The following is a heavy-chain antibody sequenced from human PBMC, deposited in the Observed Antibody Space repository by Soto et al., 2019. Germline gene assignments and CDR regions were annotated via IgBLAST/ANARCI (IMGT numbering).Heavy chain of an antibody. CDR2: ISAHNGDT. D-gene: IGHD3-22*01. J-gene: IGHJ5*02. CDR1: GYTFSSYG. Sequence: QVQLVQSGAEVKKPGASVKVSCKASGYTFSSYGISWVRQAPGQGLEWMGWISAHNGDTKYAQNFQGRVTMTTDTSTSTAYMELRTLRSDDTAVYYCARVEGIYSESSDYLGWFDPWGQGTPVTVSS. V-gene: IGHV1-18*01. CDR3: ARVEGIYSESSDYLGWFDP.